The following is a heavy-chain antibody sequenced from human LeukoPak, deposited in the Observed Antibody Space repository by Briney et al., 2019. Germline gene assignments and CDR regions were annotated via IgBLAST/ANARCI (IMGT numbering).Heavy chain of an antibody. J-gene: IGHJ3*02. CDR3: AGALLGASDAFDI. CDR2: IYYSGSA. CDR1: GGSISSYY. Sequence: PSETLSLTCTVSGGSISSYYWSWIRQPPGKGLEWIAYIYYSGSARYNPSLKSRVTISVDPSKNQFSLKLSSVTAADTAVYYCAGALLGASDAFDIWGQGTMVTVSA. V-gene: IGHV4-59*01. D-gene: IGHD3-16*01.